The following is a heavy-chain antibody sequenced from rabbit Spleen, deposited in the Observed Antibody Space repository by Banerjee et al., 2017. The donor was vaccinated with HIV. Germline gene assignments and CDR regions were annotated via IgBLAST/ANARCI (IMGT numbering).Heavy chain of an antibody. CDR3: ARARSDWDAWDL. D-gene: IGHD4-2*01. J-gene: IGHJ6*01. V-gene: IGHV1S45*01. Sequence: QEQLEESGGDLVKPEGSLTLTCTASGFSFSSSYWIYWVRQAPGKGLEWIACIYVGSSVSTYYASWVNGRFTISKTSSTTVTLQMTSLTAADTATYFCARARSDWDAWDLWCQGTLVTVS. CDR1: GFSFSSSYW. CDR2: IYVGSSVST.